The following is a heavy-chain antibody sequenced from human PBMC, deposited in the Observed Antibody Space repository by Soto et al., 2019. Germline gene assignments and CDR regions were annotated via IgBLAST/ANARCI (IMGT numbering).Heavy chain of an antibody. V-gene: IGHV3-7*01. CDR2: IKQDGSEK. CDR1: GFTFSGYW. D-gene: IGHD2-15*01. J-gene: IGHJ6*02. Sequence: GGSLRLSCAASGFTFSGYWMSWVRQAPGKGLEWVANIKQDGSEKYYVDSAKGRFTISRDNAKNSLYLQMNSLRAEDTAVYYCARDGYCSGGSCYHYYFGMDVWGQGTTVTVSS. CDR3: ARDGYCSGGSCYHYYFGMDV.